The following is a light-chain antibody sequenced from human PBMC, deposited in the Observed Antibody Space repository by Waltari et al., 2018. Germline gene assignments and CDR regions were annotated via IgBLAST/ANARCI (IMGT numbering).Light chain of an antibody. J-gene: IGLJ1*01. Sequence: QSLLTQPLSASGTPGQRVTISCSGARSHTGHNHLCLYQQLPGPAPKLLIFRNDQRPSGVPDRFSASKSGSSASLAISGLQFEDDADYYCAAWEDNLSGPIFGGGTKVTVL. CDR3: AAWEDNLSGPI. CDR2: RND. CDR1: RSHTGHNH. V-gene: IGLV1-47*01.